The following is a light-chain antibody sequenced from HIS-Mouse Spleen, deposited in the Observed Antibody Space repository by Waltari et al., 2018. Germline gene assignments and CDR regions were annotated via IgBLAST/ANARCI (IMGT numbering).Light chain of an antibody. V-gene: IGKV3-11*01. CDR2: DAS. J-gene: IGKJ4*01. CDR3: QQRSNWPPLT. Sequence: EIVLTQSPATLSLSPGERATLSCRASQSVSSYLAWYQQKPGQAPRLLIYDASNRATGIPARFSGSGSGTEFTLTSSSLEPEDFAGYYCQQRSNWPPLTFGGGTKVEIK. CDR1: QSVSSY.